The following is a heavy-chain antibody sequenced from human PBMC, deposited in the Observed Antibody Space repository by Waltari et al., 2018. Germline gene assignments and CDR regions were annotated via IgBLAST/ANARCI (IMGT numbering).Heavy chain of an antibody. CDR2: ISAYNGNP. CDR1: GYTFTSYG. CDR3: ARDSYLGAGDRDYGMDV. Sequence: QVQLVQSGAEVKKPGASVKVSCEASGYTFTSYGISWVRQAPGQGLEWMGWISAYNGNPNYAQKLQGRVTMTTDTSTSTAYMERRSLRSDDTAVDYCARDSYLGAGDRDYGMDVWGQGTTVTVSS. V-gene: IGHV1-18*01. D-gene: IGHD7-27*01. J-gene: IGHJ6*02.